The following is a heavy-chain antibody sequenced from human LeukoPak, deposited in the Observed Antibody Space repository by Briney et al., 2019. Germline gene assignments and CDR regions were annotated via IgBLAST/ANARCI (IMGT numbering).Heavy chain of an antibody. CDR3: ARDAMSSVTTSPHYFDY. J-gene: IGHJ4*02. CDR2: INPSGGST. V-gene: IGHV1-46*01. CDR1: GYTFTSYY. D-gene: IGHD4-17*01. Sequence: ASVKVSCKASGYTFTSYYMHWVRQAPGQGLERMGIINPSGGSTTYAQKFQGRVTMTRDTSTSTVYMDLSSLRSEDTAVYYCARDAMSSVTTSPHYFDYWGQGTLVTVSS.